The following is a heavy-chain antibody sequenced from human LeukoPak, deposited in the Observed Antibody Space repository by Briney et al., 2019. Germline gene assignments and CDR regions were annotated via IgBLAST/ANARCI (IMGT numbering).Heavy chain of an antibody. J-gene: IGHJ6*02. CDR2: ISTSSTYI. V-gene: IGHV3-21*01. CDR1: GFTFSSYA. D-gene: IGHD3-16*01. Sequence: GGSLRLSCAATGFTFSSYARNWVRQAPGKGLQWVSSISTSSTYIYYADSMRGRFTISRDNAKNSLYLQMNSLRVEDTAVYYCARDTLGGLDVWGQGTTVTVSS. CDR3: ARDTLGGLDV.